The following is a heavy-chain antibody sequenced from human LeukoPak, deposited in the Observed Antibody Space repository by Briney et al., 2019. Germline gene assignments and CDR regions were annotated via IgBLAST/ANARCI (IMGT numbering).Heavy chain of an antibody. Sequence: GGSLRLSCAASGFIFSSYSMNWVRQAPGKGLEWVSSISSSSTYLYYSDSVKGRFTISRDNAKNSLYLQMNGLRAEDTAVYYCARDEYSSSATNWGQGTLVTVSS. V-gene: IGHV3-21*01. D-gene: IGHD6-6*01. CDR1: GFIFSSYS. CDR3: ARDEYSSSATN. CDR2: ISSSSTYL. J-gene: IGHJ4*02.